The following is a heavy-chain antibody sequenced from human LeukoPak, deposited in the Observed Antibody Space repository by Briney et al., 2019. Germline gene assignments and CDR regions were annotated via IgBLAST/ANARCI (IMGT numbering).Heavy chain of an antibody. V-gene: IGHV4-59*01. D-gene: IGHD3-10*01. CDR3: ARGALLWFGDRMEYYFDY. CDR1: SGSITNYY. CDR2: IYYSGNT. J-gene: IGHJ4*02. Sequence: SETLSLTGTVSSGSITNYYWSWIRQPPGKGLEWIRFIYYSGNTNYNPSLKSRVTISVDTSKNQFSLKLSSMTAADTAVYYCARGALLWFGDRMEYYFDYWGQGTLLTVSS.